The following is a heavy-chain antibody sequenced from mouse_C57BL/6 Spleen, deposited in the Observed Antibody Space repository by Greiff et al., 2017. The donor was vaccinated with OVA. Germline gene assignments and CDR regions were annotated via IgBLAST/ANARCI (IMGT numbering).Heavy chain of an antibody. CDR1: GFTFSSYG. CDR2: ISSGGSYT. D-gene: IGHD2-5*01. CDR3: ARRGYSNYWYFDV. J-gene: IGHJ1*03. V-gene: IGHV5-6*01. Sequence: EVQRVESGGDLVKPGGSLKLSCAASGFTFSSYGMSWVRQTPDKRLEWVATISSGGSYTYYPDSVKGRFTISRDNAKNTLYLQMSSLKSEDTAMYYCARRGYSNYWYFDVWGTGTTVTVSS.